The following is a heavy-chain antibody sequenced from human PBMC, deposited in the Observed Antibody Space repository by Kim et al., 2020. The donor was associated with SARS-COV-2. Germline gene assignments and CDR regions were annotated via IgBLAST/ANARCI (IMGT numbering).Heavy chain of an antibody. CDR2: INHSGST. CDR3: ARGQDYTGYYYYMDV. Sequence: SETLSLTCAVYGGSFSGYYWSWIRQPPGKGLEWIGEINHSGSTNYNPSLKSRVTISVDTSKNQFSLKLSSVTAAETAVYYCARGQDYTGYYYYMDVWGKGTTVTVSS. J-gene: IGHJ6*03. V-gene: IGHV4-34*01. D-gene: IGHD4-4*01. CDR1: GGSFSGYY.